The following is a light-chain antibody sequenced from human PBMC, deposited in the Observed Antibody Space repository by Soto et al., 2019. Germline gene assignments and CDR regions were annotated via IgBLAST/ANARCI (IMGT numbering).Light chain of an antibody. Sequence: DIQMTQSPSSLSASVGDRVTITCQASQDISNYLNWYQQKLGKAPKLLIYDASNLETVVPSRFSGSGSGTDFTFTISSLQPEDIATYYCQQYSHLITFGQGTRLEIK. CDR1: QDISNY. CDR3: QQYSHLIT. V-gene: IGKV1-33*01. CDR2: DAS. J-gene: IGKJ5*01.